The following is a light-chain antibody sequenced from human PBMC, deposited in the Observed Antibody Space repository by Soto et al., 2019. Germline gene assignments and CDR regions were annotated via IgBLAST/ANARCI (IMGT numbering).Light chain of an antibody. CDR2: QTS. V-gene: IGKV3-20*01. Sequence: EIVLTQSPATLSSFPGDIVTLSCSASQYINTRLAWYQHRPGQAPRLLIYQTSLRAAGIPARFSASGSGTDFTLTISRLEPEDFAVYYCQQYGSSPITFGQGTKVDIK. J-gene: IGKJ1*01. CDR3: QQYGSSPIT. CDR1: QYINTR.